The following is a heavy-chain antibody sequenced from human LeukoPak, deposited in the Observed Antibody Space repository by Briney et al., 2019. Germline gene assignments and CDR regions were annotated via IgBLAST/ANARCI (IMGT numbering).Heavy chain of an antibody. D-gene: IGHD1-26*01. V-gene: IGHV3-21*01. Sequence: GGSLRLSGAASGFTFSSYSMNWVRQAPGKGLEWVSSISSSSSYIYYADSVKGRFTISRDNAKNSLYLQMNSLRAEDTAVYYCAREIYSGSYFDYWGQGTLVTVSS. CDR1: GFTFSSYS. J-gene: IGHJ4*02. CDR2: ISSSSSYI. CDR3: AREIYSGSYFDY.